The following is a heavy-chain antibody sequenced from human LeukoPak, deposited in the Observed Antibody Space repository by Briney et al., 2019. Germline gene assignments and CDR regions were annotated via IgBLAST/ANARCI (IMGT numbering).Heavy chain of an antibody. CDR1: GFTFSSYW. D-gene: IGHD1-26*01. J-gene: IGHJ4*02. CDR2: INSDGSST. V-gene: IGHV3-74*01. Sequence: GGSLRLSCAASGFTFSSYWMHWVRQAPGKGLVWVSRINSDGSSTSYADSVKGRFTISRDNAKNTLYLQMNSLRAEDTAVYYCARHPGGSSGSYSGGFDYWGQGTLVTVSS. CDR3: ARHPGGSSGSYSGGFDY.